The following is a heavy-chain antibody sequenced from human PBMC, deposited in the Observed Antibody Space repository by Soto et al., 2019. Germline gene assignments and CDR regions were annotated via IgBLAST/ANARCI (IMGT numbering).Heavy chain of an antibody. CDR3: VRSGTARLLRHSWFDT. Sequence: EVQLVESGGGLVKPGGSLRLSCAASGFTFNTYDMNWVRQAPGKGLEWVSSITTSSAYIYYADSLKGRITISRDNANNSLFLQMKSLRAEETAVYYCVRSGTARLLRHSWFDTWGQGTLVTVSS. J-gene: IGHJ5*02. CDR2: ITTSSAYI. CDR1: GFTFNTYD. D-gene: IGHD2-21*01. V-gene: IGHV3-21*01.